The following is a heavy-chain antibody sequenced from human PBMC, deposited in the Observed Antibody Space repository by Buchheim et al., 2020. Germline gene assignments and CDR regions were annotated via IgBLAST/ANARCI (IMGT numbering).Heavy chain of an antibody. CDR1: GYTFTSYD. CDR3: ARGRGSTADRGYFDY. V-gene: IGHV1-8*01. Sequence: QVQLVQSGAEVEKPGASVKVSCKPSGYTFTSYDVIWVRQATGQGLEWMGWMNPVSGNTGNAQKFQGRVNMTRDTSIGTAYMELSSLRSDDTGVYFCARGRGSTADRGYFDYWGQGTL. CDR2: MNPVSGNT. D-gene: IGHD6-6*01. J-gene: IGHJ4*02.